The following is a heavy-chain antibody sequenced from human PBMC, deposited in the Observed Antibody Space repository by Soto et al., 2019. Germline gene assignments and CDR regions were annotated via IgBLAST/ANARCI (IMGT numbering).Heavy chain of an antibody. Sequence: ASVKVSCKASGYTFTSYDINWVRQATGRGLEWMGWMNPNSGNTGYAQKFQGRVTMTRSTSISTAYMELSSLRSEDTAVYYCATLGYCSGGSCSDAFDIWGQGTMVTVSS. D-gene: IGHD2-15*01. J-gene: IGHJ3*02. CDR3: ATLGYCSGGSCSDAFDI. CDR1: GYTFTSYD. V-gene: IGHV1-8*01. CDR2: MNPNSGNT.